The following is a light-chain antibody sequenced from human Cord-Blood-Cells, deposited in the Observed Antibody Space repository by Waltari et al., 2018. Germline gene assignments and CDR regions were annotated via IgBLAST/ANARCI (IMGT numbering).Light chain of an antibody. V-gene: IGKV1-13*02. CDR1: QGISSA. CDR2: EAS. Sequence: ATQLTQSPSSPSASVGDRVTITCRASQGISSALAWYQQKPGKAPKLLIYEASSLESGCPSRFSGSGSGTDFTLTISSLQPEDFATYYWQQLNSYPLTFGGGTKVEIK. CDR3: QQLNSYPLT. J-gene: IGKJ4*01.